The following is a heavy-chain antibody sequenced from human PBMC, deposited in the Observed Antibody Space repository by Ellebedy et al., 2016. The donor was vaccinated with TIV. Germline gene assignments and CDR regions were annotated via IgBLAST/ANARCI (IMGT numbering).Heavy chain of an antibody. CDR2: ISYSGDLM. J-gene: IGHJ4*02. V-gene: IGHV3-11*01. D-gene: IGHD6-13*01. CDR3: ARLGVIAAAGASDY. CDR1: GFTFRGYY. Sequence: GESLKISCAASGFTFRGYYMSWFRQAPGKGPEWVSYISYSGDLMYYADSVKGRFTTSRDNAEDSLYLQRNSLRAEDTAVYCCARLGVIAAAGASDYWGQGTLIIVSS.